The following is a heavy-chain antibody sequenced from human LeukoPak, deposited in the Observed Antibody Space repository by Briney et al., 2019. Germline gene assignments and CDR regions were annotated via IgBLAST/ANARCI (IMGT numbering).Heavy chain of an antibody. J-gene: IGHJ4*02. Sequence: GSLRLSCAASGFTFSNYAMRWVRQPPGKGLEWIGSIYYSGSTYYNPSLKNRVTISVDTSKNQFSLKLSSVSAADTAVYYCASGRYFDWLTSVKAFDYWGQGILVTVSS. CDR1: GFTFSNYA. CDR2: IYYSGST. V-gene: IGHV4-39*01. CDR3: ASGRYFDWLTSVKAFDY. D-gene: IGHD3-9*01.